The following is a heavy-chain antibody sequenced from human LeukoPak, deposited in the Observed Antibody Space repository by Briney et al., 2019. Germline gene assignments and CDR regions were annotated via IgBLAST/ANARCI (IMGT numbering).Heavy chain of an antibody. V-gene: IGHV1-69*06. J-gene: IGHJ2*01. D-gene: IGHD6-19*01. CDR2: IIPIFGTA. CDR1: GGTFSSYA. Sequence: ASVKVSCKASGGTFSSYAISWVRQAPGQGLEWMGGIIPIFGTANYAQKFQGRVTITADKSTSTAYMELSSLRSEDTAVYYCARGYSSGWYFVNFDLWGRGTLVTVSS. CDR3: ARGYSSGWYFVNFDL.